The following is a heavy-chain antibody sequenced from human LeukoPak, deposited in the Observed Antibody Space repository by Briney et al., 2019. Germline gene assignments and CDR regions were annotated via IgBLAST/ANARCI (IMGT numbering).Heavy chain of an antibody. V-gene: IGHV1-18*01. J-gene: IGHJ4*02. CDR3: ARAMDRSSWYDY. CDR2: ISAYNGNT. D-gene: IGHD6-13*01. CDR1: GYTFTSYG. Sequence: ASVKVSCKASGYTFTSYGISWVRQAPGQGLEWMGWISAYNGNTNYAQKLQGRVTMTTDTSSTTAYMELRSLRSDDTAVYYCARAMDRSSWYDYWGQGTLVTVSS.